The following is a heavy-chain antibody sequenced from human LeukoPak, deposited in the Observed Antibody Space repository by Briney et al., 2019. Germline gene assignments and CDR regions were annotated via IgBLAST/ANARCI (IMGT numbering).Heavy chain of an antibody. D-gene: IGHD3-3*01. J-gene: IGHJ6*03. Sequence: GGSLRLSCAASGFTVSSNYMSWVRQAPGKGLEWVSVIYSGGSTYYADSVKGRFTISRDNFKNTLYLQMNSLRAEDTAVYYCARARFLEWLSSYYMDVWGKGTTVTVSS. CDR3: ARARFLEWLSSYYMDV. CDR1: GFTVSSNY. CDR2: IYSGGST. V-gene: IGHV3-53*01.